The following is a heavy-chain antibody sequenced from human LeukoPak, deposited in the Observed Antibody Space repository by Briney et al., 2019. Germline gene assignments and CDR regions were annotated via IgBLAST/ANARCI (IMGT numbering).Heavy chain of an antibody. Sequence: SVKVSCKASGGTFSNFAFSWVRQAPGQGLQWVGRIIPIVDVTSYAQNFKGRVTITADESTTTAYMELSSLRSEDTAVYYCAREMGDREFYYDYWGQGTLVTVSS. D-gene: IGHD3-10*01. J-gene: IGHJ4*02. CDR1: GGTFSNFA. V-gene: IGHV1-69*04. CDR2: IIPIVDVT. CDR3: AREMGDREFYYDY.